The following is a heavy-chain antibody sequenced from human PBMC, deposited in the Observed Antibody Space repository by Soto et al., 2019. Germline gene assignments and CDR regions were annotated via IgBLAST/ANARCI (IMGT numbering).Heavy chain of an antibody. D-gene: IGHD1-1*01. J-gene: IGHJ6*03. V-gene: IGHV5-51*01. Sequence: GESLKISCEGSGYSFTNYWIGWVRQMPGKGLEWMGFIYPDDSDTRYSPSFQGQVTISADKSISTAYLQWSSLKASDTAVYYCARHYRNWNSYYSYMDVWGKGTTVTVSS. CDR2: IYPDDSDT. CDR1: GYSFTNYW. CDR3: ARHYRNWNSYYSYMDV.